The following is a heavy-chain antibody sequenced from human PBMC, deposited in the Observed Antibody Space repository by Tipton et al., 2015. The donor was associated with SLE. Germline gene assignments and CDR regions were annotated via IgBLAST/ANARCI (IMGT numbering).Heavy chain of an antibody. CDR2: IYSGDTT. Sequence: LRLSCAASGFSVSGNYMAWVRQAPGKGLEWVSVIYSGDTTHRADSVKGRFTISRHNSKNTLYLQMNSLRTEDTSVYFCATVGRWRFDYWGQGTLVTVSS. CDR3: ATVGRWRFDY. D-gene: IGHD3-3*01. J-gene: IGHJ4*02. V-gene: IGHV3-53*04. CDR1: GFSVSGNY.